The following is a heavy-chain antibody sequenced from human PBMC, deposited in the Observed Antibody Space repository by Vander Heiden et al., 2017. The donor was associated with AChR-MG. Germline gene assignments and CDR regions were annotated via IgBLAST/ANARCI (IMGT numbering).Heavy chain of an antibody. CDR3: AKDTGPNWNYGENWFDP. J-gene: IGHJ5*02. Sequence: EVQLVESGGGLVQPGRSLRLSCSASGFTFDDYAMHWVRQAPGKGLEWVSGISWNSGSIGYADSVKGRFTISRDNAKNSLYLQMNSLRAEDTALYYCAKDTGPNWNYGENWFDPWGQGTLVTVSS. CDR2: ISWNSGSI. V-gene: IGHV3-9*01. D-gene: IGHD1-7*01. CDR1: GFTFDDYA.